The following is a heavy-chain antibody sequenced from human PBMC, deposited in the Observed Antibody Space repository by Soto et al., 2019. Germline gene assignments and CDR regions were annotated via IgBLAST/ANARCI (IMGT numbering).Heavy chain of an antibody. D-gene: IGHD2-15*01. CDR3: ARADCSGGSCSNYDAFDI. Sequence: ASVKVSCKASGYTFTGYYMHWVRQAPGQGLEWMGWINPNSGGTNYAQKFQGWVTMTRDTSISTAYMELSRLRSDDTAVYYCARADCSGGSCSNYDAFDIWGQGTMVTVSS. CDR2: INPNSGGT. CDR1: GYTFTGYY. J-gene: IGHJ3*02. V-gene: IGHV1-2*04.